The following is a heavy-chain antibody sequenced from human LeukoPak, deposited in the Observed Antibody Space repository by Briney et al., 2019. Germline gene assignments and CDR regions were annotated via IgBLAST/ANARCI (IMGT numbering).Heavy chain of an antibody. V-gene: IGHV3-21*01. CDR1: GFTFSSYS. Sequence: GGSLRLSCAASGFTFSSYSMNWVRQAPGKGLEWVSSISSSSSYIYYADSVKGRFTISRDNAKNSLYLQMNSLRAEDTAVYYCARPLRRLWFGELSRGDAFDIWGQGTMVTVSS. CDR2: ISSSSSYI. D-gene: IGHD3-10*01. CDR3: ARPLRRLWFGELSRGDAFDI. J-gene: IGHJ3*02.